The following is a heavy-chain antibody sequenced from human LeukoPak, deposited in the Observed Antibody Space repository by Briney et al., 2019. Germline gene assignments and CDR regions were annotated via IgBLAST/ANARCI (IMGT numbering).Heavy chain of an antibody. CDR3: AKGMGWFDR. CDR1: GFTFSSYG. CDR2: IRYDGSNK. Sequence: GGSLRLSCAASGFTFSSYGMHWVRQAPGKGLEWVAFIRYDGSNKYYADSVKGRFTISRDNSKDTLFLQMNSLRDEDTAVYYCAKGMGWFDRWGQGTLVTVSS. V-gene: IGHV3-30*02. J-gene: IGHJ5*02. D-gene: IGHD5-24*01.